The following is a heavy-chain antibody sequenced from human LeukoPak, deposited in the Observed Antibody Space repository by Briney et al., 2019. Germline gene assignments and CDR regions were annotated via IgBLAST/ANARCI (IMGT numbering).Heavy chain of an antibody. J-gene: IGHJ4*02. V-gene: IGHV3-48*03. Sequence: PGGSLRLSCAASGFTFSSYEMNWVRQAPGKGLEWVSHISSSGSTIYYADSVKGRFTISRDNAKNSLYLQMNSLRAEDTAVYYCARDPMPQWLAFDYWGQGTLVTVSS. CDR1: GFTFSSYE. CDR2: ISSSGSTI. D-gene: IGHD6-19*01. CDR3: ARDPMPQWLAFDY.